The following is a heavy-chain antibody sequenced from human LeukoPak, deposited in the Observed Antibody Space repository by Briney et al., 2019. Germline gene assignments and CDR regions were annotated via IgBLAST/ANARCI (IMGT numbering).Heavy chain of an antibody. CDR1: GGTFSSYA. Sequence: SVKVSCKASGGTFSSYAISWLRQAPGQGLEWMGGIIPIFGTANYAQKFQGRVTITADESTSTAYMELSSLRSEDTAVYYCARYNYYGSSGYFEPNGYWGQGTLVTVSS. D-gene: IGHD3-22*01. V-gene: IGHV1-69*13. J-gene: IGHJ4*02. CDR2: IIPIFGTA. CDR3: ARYNYYGSSGYFEPNGY.